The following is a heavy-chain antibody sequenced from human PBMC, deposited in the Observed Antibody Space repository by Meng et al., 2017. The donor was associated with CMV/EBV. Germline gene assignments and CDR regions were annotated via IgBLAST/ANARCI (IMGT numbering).Heavy chain of an antibody. CDR2: IYYSGST. J-gene: IGHJ4*02. Sequence: GSLRLSCTVSGYSISSGYYWGWIRQPPGKGLEWIGYIYYSGSTNYNPSLKSRVTISVDTSKNQFSLKLSSVTAADTAVYYCACYIAAREGDYFDYWGQGTLVTVSS. V-gene: IGHV4-61*01. CDR3: ACYIAAREGDYFDY. CDR1: GYSISSGYY. D-gene: IGHD6-6*01.